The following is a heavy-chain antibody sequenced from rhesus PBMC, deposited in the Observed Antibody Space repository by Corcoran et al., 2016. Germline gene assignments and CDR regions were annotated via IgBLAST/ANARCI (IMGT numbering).Heavy chain of an antibody. D-gene: IGHD6-31*01. CDR3: ARKDSSGWYYFDY. V-gene: IGHV4-169*01. CDR2: IYGSSGST. CDR1: GGSISSSF. Sequence: QLQLQESGPGLVKPSETLSVTCAVSGGSISSSFWSWIRQAPGKGLEGNGYIYGSSGSTYYNPSLKSRGTISSDTSKNQFSLKLSSVTAADTAVYYCARKDSSGWYYFDYWGQGVLVTVSS. J-gene: IGHJ4*01.